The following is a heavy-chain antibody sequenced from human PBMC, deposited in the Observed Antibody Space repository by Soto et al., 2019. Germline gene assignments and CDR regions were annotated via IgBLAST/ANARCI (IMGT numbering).Heavy chain of an antibody. J-gene: IGHJ6*04. D-gene: IGHD3-3*01. CDR1: TYNFKTLI. Sequence: ASVKVSCKASTYNFKTLIISWVRQAPGQGLEWVGWISAYNGNTQYGLKFHERVTMTTDTSTTTAYLELRSLTTDDTALYFCARNHDFWIGVGGGMDVWGKGTTVTVSS. V-gene: IGHV1-18*01. CDR2: ISAYNGNT. CDR3: ARNHDFWIGVGGGMDV.